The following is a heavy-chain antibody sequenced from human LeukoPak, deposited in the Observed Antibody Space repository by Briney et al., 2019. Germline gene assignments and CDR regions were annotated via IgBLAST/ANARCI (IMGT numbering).Heavy chain of an antibody. Sequence: GRSLRLSCAASGFTFSSYAMHWVRQAPGKGLEWVAVISYDGSNKYYADSVKGRFTISRDNSKNTLYLQMNSLRAEDTAVYYCARGLEYDYVWGSFSHFDYWGQGTLVTVSS. CDR1: GFTFSSYA. V-gene: IGHV3-30*14. CDR2: ISYDGSNK. CDR3: ARGLEYDYVWGSFSHFDY. D-gene: IGHD3-16*01. J-gene: IGHJ4*02.